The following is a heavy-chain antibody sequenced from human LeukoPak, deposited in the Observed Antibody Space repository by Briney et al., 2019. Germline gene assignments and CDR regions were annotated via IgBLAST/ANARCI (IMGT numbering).Heavy chain of an antibody. D-gene: IGHD3-3*01. Sequence: SETLSLTCTVSGGSISSSSYYWGWIRQPPGKGLEWIGSIYYSGSTYYNPSLKSRVTISVDTSKNQFSLKLSSVTAADTAVYYCASSHYDFWSGYSFDYWVQGTLVTVSS. CDR1: GGSISSSSYY. CDR2: IYYSGST. J-gene: IGHJ4*02. V-gene: IGHV4-39*01. CDR3: ASSHYDFWSGYSFDY.